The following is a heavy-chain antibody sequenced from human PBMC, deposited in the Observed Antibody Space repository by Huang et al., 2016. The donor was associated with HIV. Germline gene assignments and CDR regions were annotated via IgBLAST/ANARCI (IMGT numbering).Heavy chain of an antibody. CDR1: GGSIRSSDYH. Sequence: QLLLQESGPGLVKPSEALAFTCAVSGGSIRSSDYHWGWIRQPPGKGLEWIGSSYYKGSTHYSPSLKSRVTIAVDTSKNLFFLNLTSMTAADTAVYYCARHREGPVAYYSGWGSHLNYMDVWGRGRTVVVSS. CDR3: ARHREGPVAYYSGWGSHLNYMDV. CDR2: SYYKGST. V-gene: IGHV4-39*01. D-gene: IGHD3-10*01. J-gene: IGHJ6*03.